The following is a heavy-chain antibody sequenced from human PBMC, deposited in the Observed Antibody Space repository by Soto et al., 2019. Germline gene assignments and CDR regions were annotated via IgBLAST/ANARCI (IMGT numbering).Heavy chain of an antibody. Sequence: GGSLRLSCAASGFTFSDCSMHWVRQAPGKGLEWVASTSYNGNNKYYGDSVKGRFTISRDNSKNTLHLEMITLRPEDTAVYYCAKDIKCEDFTYGYLYYGMDVWGQGTTVPVYS. CDR3: AKDIKCEDFTYGYLYYGMDV. D-gene: IGHD3-10*01. V-gene: IGHV3-30*18. J-gene: IGHJ6*02. CDR1: GFTFSDCS. CDR2: TSYNGNNK.